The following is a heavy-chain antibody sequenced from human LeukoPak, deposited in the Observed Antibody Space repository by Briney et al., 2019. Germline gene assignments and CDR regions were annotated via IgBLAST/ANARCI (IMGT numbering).Heavy chain of an antibody. CDR3: ARGRRPGTKQQLSLDY. CDR2: IIPILGIA. CDR1: GGTFSSYA. J-gene: IGHJ4*02. V-gene: IGHV1-69*04. D-gene: IGHD6-13*01. Sequence: ASVKVSCKASGGTFSSYAISWVRQAPGQGLEWMGRIIPILGIANYAQKFQGRVTITADKSTSTAYMELSSLRSEDTAVYYCARGRRPGTKQQLSLDYWGQGTLVTVSS.